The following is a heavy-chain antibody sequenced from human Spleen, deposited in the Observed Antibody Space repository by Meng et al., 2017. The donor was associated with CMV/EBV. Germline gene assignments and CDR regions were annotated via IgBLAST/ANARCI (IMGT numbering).Heavy chain of an antibody. Sequence: GGSLRLSCAASGFSFGSYAMHWVRQAPGKGLEWVAFTRFDGSNKYYADSVKGRFTISRDNSKNTLYLQMNSLRAEDTAVYYCAKARGNRMYYFDYWGQGTLVTVSS. V-gene: IGHV3-30*02. CDR3: AKARGNRMYYFDY. D-gene: IGHD1-14*01. J-gene: IGHJ4*02. CDR1: GFSFGSYA. CDR2: TRFDGSNK.